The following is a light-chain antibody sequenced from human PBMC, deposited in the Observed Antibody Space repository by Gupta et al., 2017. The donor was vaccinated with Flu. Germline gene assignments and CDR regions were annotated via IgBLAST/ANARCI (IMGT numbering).Light chain of an antibody. J-gene: IGKJ3*01. Sequence: AIRMTQSPSSFSASTGDRVTITCRASQDISNYLAWYQQKPGKAPNLLIYGASTLQTGVPSRFSGNASGTDFTLTISLLHSEDFATYYCQRQDDYPRTFVPGTKVDIK. CDR1: QDISNY. V-gene: IGKV1-8*01. CDR3: QRQDDYPRT. CDR2: GAS.